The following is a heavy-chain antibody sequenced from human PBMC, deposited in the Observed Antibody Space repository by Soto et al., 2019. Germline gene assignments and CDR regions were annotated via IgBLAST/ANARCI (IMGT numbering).Heavy chain of an antibody. J-gene: IGHJ4*02. CDR2: IYHSGST. CDR1: GGSISSGGYS. V-gene: IGHV4-30-2*01. D-gene: IGHD3-10*01. Sequence: SETLSLTCAVYGGSISSGGYSWSWIRQPPGKGLEWIGYIYHSGSTYYNPSLKSRVTISVDRSKNQFSLKLSSVTAADTAVYYCARASMVRGVIITPYFDYWGQGTLVTVSS. CDR3: ARASMVRGVIITPYFDY.